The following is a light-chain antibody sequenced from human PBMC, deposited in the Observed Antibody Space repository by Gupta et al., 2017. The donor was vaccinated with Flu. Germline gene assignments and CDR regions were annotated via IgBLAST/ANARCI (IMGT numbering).Light chain of an antibody. CDR3: QQYYTHPIT. J-gene: IGKJ4*01. Sequence: DIQVTQSPSSLSASVGDRVTVTCRASQDIGNYLAWFQLKPGTAPKSLIYRASTLQKGVPSKFSGSGSGTDFALTISSLQPEDFATYYCQQYYTHPITFGGGTKVVIK. CDR2: RAS. CDR1: QDIGNY. V-gene: IGKV1-16*02.